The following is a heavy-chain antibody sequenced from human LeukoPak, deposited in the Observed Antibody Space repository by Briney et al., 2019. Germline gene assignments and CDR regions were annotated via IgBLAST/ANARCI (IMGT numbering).Heavy chain of an antibody. CDR3: TRNYNTQDFDY. V-gene: IGHV3-49*04. Sequence: PGGSLRLSCTTSGFTFSVFAINWVRQAPGKGLEWVGLIRSSPNGGTTEYGASVKGRFIISRDDSKNIAYLQINSLKTEDTAVYYCTRNYNTQDFDYWGQGILVTVSS. J-gene: IGHJ4*02. D-gene: IGHD3-22*01. CDR1: GFTFSVFA. CDR2: IRSSPNGGTT.